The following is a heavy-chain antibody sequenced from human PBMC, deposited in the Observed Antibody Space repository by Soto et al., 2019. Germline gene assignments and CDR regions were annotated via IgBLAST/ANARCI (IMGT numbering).Heavy chain of an antibody. CDR1: GCIYCSSW. Sequence: GPDVTISCKGRGCIYCSSWSAWVRQIPSKGLEWMGIIYPGDSDTRYSPSVQGQVTISADKSISTAYLQWSSLKASDTAMYYCSRHQVGDYYYCYGMDVWGQGTTVTVSS. CDR2: IYPGDSDT. D-gene: IGHD1-26*01. CDR3: SRHQVGDYYYCYGMDV. J-gene: IGHJ6*02. V-gene: IGHV5-51*01.